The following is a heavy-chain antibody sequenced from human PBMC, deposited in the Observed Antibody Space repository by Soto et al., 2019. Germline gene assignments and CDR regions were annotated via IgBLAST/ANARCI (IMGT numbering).Heavy chain of an antibody. Sequence: GGSLRLSCAASGFTFSSYSMNWVRQAPGKGLEWVSYISSSSSTIYYADSVKGRFTISRDNAKNSLYLQMNSLRDEDTAVYYCARITSDDYGVVVAFDYWGQGTLVTVSS. D-gene: IGHD4-17*01. CDR3: ARITSDDYGVVVAFDY. CDR1: GFTFSSYS. CDR2: ISSSSSTI. V-gene: IGHV3-48*02. J-gene: IGHJ4*02.